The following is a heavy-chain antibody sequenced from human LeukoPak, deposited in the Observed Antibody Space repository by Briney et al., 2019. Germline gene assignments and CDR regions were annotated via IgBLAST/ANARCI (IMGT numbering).Heavy chain of an antibody. D-gene: IGHD3-10*01. J-gene: IGHJ4*02. V-gene: IGHV4-4*07. Sequence: SETLSLTCTVSGGSITSSYWNWIRQPAGRGLEWIGRLSSSGTTYNPSLKSRVTMSLDTSKNQFSLRLRSVTAADTAVYYCARVPFQGITMIRAYYFDFWGQGTLVTVSS. CDR3: ARVPFQGITMIRAYYFDF. CDR2: LSSSGTT. CDR1: GGSITSSY.